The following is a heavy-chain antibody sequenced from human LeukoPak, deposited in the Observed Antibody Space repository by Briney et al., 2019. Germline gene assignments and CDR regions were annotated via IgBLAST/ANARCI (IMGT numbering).Heavy chain of an antibody. D-gene: IGHD5-24*01. CDR3: ARDRRDGNNLAFHFDY. V-gene: IGHV3-30*04. CDR1: KFIFSRYA. Sequence: GGSLTLSSAASKFIFSRYAMHWVRQAPGKGLKWVIILSDDDTNEEYAATVAGRFTISSDNSKNTLYLQMNSLRPDDTAVYYCARDRRDGNNLAFHFDYWGQGTLVTVSS. J-gene: IGHJ4*02. CDR2: LSDDDTNE.